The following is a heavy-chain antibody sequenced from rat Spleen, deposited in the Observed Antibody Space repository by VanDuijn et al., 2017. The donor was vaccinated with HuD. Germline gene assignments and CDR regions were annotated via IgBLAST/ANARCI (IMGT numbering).Heavy chain of an antibody. J-gene: IGHJ2*01. CDR3: TRDSDWELSRDY. CDR2: IIYDGSST. V-gene: IGHV5-17*01. Sequence: EVQLVESGGGLVQPGRSLKLSCAASGFTFSDYAMAWVRQAPKKGLEWVATIIYDGSSTYYRDSVKGRFTISRDNAKSTLYLQMNSLRSEDTATYYCTRDSDWELSRDYWGQGVMVTVSS. D-gene: IGHD5-1*01. CDR1: GFTFSDYA.